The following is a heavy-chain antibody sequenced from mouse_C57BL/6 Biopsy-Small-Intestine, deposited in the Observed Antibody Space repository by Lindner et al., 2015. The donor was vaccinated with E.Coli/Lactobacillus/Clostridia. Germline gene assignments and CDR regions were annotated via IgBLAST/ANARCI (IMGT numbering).Heavy chain of an antibody. Sequence: SVKVSCKASGNTFTNYAAHWVRQAPDKGLSGWDGSMLAMVTQTIHRSSRAESPLPETQSAGTVYMDLSRLRSEDTAVYYCAIVTGGWVLNYWGQGTLVTVSS. CDR3: AIVTGGWVLNY. V-gene: IGHV1S29*02. D-gene: IGHD1-1*02. CDR1: GNTFTNYA. CDR2: SMLAMVT. J-gene: IGHJ4*01.